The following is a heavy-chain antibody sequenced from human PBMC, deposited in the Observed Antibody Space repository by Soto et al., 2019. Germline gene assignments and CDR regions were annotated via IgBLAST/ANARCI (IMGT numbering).Heavy chain of an antibody. CDR2: INPNGGVT. Sequence: QVQLVQSGAEVRKPGASVTVSCRSSGDSFNDYYIHWVRQAPGQGFEWMGWINPNGGVTKYAQKFQGWVSMTRATSIRTVYRQLSRLRSDDTAVYYCGRESGGATATLDYYYFYMDVWGTGTTVTVSS. V-gene: IGHV1-2*04. J-gene: IGHJ6*03. CDR1: GDSFNDYY. D-gene: IGHD5-12*01. CDR3: GRESGGATATLDYYYFYMDV.